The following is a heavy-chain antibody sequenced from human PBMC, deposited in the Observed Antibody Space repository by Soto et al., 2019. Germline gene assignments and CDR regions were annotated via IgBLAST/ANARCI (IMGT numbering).Heavy chain of an antibody. V-gene: IGHV3-21*01. CDR3: ARDSLYYDFWSGFKRDYYYYGMDV. J-gene: IGHJ6*02. D-gene: IGHD3-3*01. Sequence: LGGSLRLSCAASGFTFSSYSMNWVRQAPGKGLEWVSSISSSSSYIYYADSVKGRFTISRDNAKNSLYLQMNSLRAEDTAVYYCARDSLYYDFWSGFKRDYYYYGMDVWGQGTTVTVSS. CDR1: GFTFSSYS. CDR2: ISSSSSYI.